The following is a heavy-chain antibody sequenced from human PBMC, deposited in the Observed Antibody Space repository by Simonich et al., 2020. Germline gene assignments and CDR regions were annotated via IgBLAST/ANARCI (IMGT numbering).Heavy chain of an antibody. CDR1: GYTFTGYY. J-gene: IGHJ6*02. Sequence: GAEVKKPGASVKVSCKASGYTFTGYYMHWMRQAPVQGLEWMGRINPNRGGTNYPQKFQGRVTMTSDTSISTAYMELSRLRSDDTAGYYCARVPGIYYYYGMDVWGQGTTVTVSS. CDR3: ARVPGIYYYYGMDV. CDR2: INPNRGGT. D-gene: IGHD3-10*01. V-gene: IGHV1-2*06.